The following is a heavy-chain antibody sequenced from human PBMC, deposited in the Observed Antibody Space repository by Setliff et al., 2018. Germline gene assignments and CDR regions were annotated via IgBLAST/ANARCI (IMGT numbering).Heavy chain of an antibody. V-gene: IGHV4-4*02. CDR1: GVSINSLTW. D-gene: IGHD1-26*01. Sequence: PSETLSLTCAVSGVSINSLTWWSWVRQTPGKGFEWIGEIYHDGNSNFAPSVHYSPSLKSRAIMSIDKSKNQFSLNLSSVTAADTAVYHCARGGGRYHAASWGQGTMVTVSS. CDR3: ARGGGRYHAAS. J-gene: IGHJ4*02. CDR2: IYHDGNS.